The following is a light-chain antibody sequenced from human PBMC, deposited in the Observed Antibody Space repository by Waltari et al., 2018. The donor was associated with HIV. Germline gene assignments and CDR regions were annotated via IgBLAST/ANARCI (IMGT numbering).Light chain of an antibody. CDR2: DAS. CDR3: QQYYSTPWT. CDR1: QSVSSD. Sequence: EIVMTQSPASLSVSPGERVTLSCRASQSVSSDLAWYQQKPGQVTRLLIYDASTRATGIPTRFSGSGSGTEFTLTISSLQSEDFAVYYCQQYYSTPWTFGQGTRVEIK. J-gene: IGKJ1*01. V-gene: IGKV3-15*01.